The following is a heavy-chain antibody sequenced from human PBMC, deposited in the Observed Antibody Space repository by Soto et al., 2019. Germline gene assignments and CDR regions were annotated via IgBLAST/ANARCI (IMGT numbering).Heavy chain of an antibody. J-gene: IGHJ6*02. CDR2: INHSGST. D-gene: IGHD3-3*01. CDR1: GGSFSGYY. Sequence: SETLSLTCAVYGGSFSGYYWSWIRQPPGKGLEWIGEINHSGSTNYNPSLKSRVTISVDTSKNQFSLKLSSVTAADTAVYYCARGPYYDFWSGYYHHYYYYGMDVWGQGTTVTVSS. CDR3: ARGPYYDFWSGYYHHYYYYGMDV. V-gene: IGHV4-34*01.